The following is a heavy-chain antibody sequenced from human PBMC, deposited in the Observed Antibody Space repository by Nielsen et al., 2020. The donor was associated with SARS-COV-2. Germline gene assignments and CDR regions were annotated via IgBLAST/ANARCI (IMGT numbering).Heavy chain of an antibody. CDR3: ARLPIVVAYYYGMDV. D-gene: IGHD5-12*01. J-gene: IGHJ6*02. CDR2: IDPSDSYT. Sequence: GGSLRLSCKASGYTFTTYWISWVRQMPGKGLEWMGRIDPSDSYTNYSPSFQGHVTISADKSISTAYLQWSSLKASDTAMYYCARLPIVVAYYYGMDVWGQGTTVTVSS. CDR1: GYTFTTYW. V-gene: IGHV5-10-1*01.